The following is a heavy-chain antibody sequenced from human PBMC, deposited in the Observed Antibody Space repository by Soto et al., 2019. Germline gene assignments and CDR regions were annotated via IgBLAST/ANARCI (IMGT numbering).Heavy chain of an antibody. V-gene: IGHV3-23*01. CDR2: IGASGDIT. J-gene: IGHJ4*02. D-gene: IGHD2-21*02. CDR1: GFSFTNFA. Sequence: GGSLSLSCAASGFSFTNFAMSLVRPAPGKGLEWVAGIGASGDITWYADSVKGRLSISRDNSKNTLYLQLNSLRFEDTAVYYCAKDDFTDRGDDYFDYWGPGTLVTVS. CDR3: AKDDFTDRGDDYFDY.